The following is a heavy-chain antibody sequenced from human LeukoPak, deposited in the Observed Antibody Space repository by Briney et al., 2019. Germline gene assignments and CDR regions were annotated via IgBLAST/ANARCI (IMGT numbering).Heavy chain of an antibody. CDR3: ARGMTGSYFGYFDY. CDR1: GFTVSSNY. D-gene: IGHD1-26*01. J-gene: IGHJ4*02. Sequence: PGGSLRLSCAASGFTVSSNYMSWVRQAPGKGLEYVSAISSNGGSTYYADSVKGRFTISRDNAKNSLYLQMNSLRAEDTAVYYCARGMTGSYFGYFDYWGQGTLVTVSS. CDR2: ISSNGGST. V-gene: IGHV3-64*04.